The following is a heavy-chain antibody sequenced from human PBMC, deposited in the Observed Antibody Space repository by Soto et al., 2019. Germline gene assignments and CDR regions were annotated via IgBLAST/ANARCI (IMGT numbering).Heavy chain of an antibody. J-gene: IGHJ4*02. CDR2: ISWNSGSI. V-gene: IGHV3-9*01. Sequence: GGSLRLSCAASGFTFDDYAMHWVRQAPGKGLEWVSGISWNSGSIGYADSVKGRFTISRDNAKNSLYLQMNSLRAEDTALYYCAKDREDKWNYSDSTFDYWGQGTLVTVSS. D-gene: IGHD1-7*01. CDR3: AKDREDKWNYSDSTFDY. CDR1: GFTFDDYA.